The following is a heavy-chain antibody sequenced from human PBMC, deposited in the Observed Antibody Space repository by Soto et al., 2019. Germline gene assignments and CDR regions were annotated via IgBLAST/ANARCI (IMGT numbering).Heavy chain of an antibody. CDR2: IWYDGSNK. V-gene: IGHV3-33*01. CDR1: GFTFSSYG. J-gene: IGHJ4*02. Sequence: QVQLVESGGGVVQPGRSLRLSCAASGFTFSSYGMHWVRQAPGKGLEWVAVIWYDGSNKYYADSVKGRFTISRDNSKNTLYLQMNSLRAEDTAVYYCARARESCSSTSCYSVDAYFDYWGQGTLVTVSS. D-gene: IGHD2-2*01. CDR3: ARARESCSSTSCYSVDAYFDY.